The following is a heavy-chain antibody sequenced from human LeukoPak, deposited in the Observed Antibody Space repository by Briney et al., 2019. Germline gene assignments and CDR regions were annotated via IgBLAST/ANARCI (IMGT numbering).Heavy chain of an antibody. CDR2: IYTSGST. CDR1: GGSISSGSYY. J-gene: IGHJ5*02. D-gene: IGHD3-22*01. CDR3: ARGDGGYYLNWFDP. Sequence: SETLSLTCTVSGGSISSGSYYWSWIRQPAGKGLEWIGRIYTSGSTTYNPSLKSRVAISVDTSKNQFSLKLSSVTAADTAVYYCARGDGGYYLNWFDPWGQGTLVTVSS. V-gene: IGHV4-61*02.